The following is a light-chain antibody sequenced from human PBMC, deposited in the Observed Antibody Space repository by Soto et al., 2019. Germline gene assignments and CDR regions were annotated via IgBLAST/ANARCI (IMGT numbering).Light chain of an antibody. CDR3: QQYQTSPRT. J-gene: IGKJ1*01. V-gene: IGKV3-20*01. CDR1: QSVSSNF. Sequence: EIVLTQSPGTLSLSPGEXTTLSCRASQSVSSNFLDWYQQKPGQAPRLLIYGASSRATGIPDRFSGSGSGTDFTLTIRRLQPADFAVYYCQQYQTSPRTVGQGTKVDI. CDR2: GAS.